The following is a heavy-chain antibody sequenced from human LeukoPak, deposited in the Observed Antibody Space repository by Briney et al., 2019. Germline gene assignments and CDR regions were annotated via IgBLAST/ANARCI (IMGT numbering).Heavy chain of an antibody. CDR1: GGSFSGYY. D-gene: IGHD1/OR15-1a*01. Sequence: SENLSLTCAVYGGSFSGYYWSWIRQPPGKGLEWIGEINHSGSTNYNPSLKSRVTISVDTSKNQFSLKLSSVTAADTAVYYCAIWIKSGFDYWGQGTLVTVSS. CDR2: INHSGST. CDR3: AIWIKSGFDY. V-gene: IGHV4-34*01. J-gene: IGHJ4*02.